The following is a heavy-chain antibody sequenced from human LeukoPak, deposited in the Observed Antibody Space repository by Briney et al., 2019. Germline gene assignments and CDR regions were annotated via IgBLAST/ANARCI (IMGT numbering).Heavy chain of an antibody. Sequence: PGGSLRLSCAASGFTFSSYAMSWVRQAPGKGLEWVSAVSPDGGTTYYADSVKGRFTISRDNSKNTLYLQMNNLRAEDTAVYYCAKPLCSGGNCLYYFDYWGQGTLVTVSS. J-gene: IGHJ4*02. CDR3: AKPLCSGGNCLYYFDY. V-gene: IGHV3-23*01. D-gene: IGHD2-15*01. CDR2: VSPDGGTT. CDR1: GFTFSSYA.